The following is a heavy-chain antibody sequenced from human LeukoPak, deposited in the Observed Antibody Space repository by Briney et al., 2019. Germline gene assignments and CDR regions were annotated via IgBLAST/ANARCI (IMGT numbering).Heavy chain of an antibody. V-gene: IGHV3-48*01. Sequence: GGSLRLSCAASGFTFSSYSMNWVRQAPGKGLEWVSYISSSSSTIYYADSVKGRFTISRDNAKNSLYLQMNSLRAEDTAVYYCARGGYSSSRLYYYYYMDVWGKGTTVTVSS. CDR3: ARGGYSSSRLYYYYYMDV. CDR2: ISSSSSTI. D-gene: IGHD6-6*01. CDR1: GFTFSSYS. J-gene: IGHJ6*03.